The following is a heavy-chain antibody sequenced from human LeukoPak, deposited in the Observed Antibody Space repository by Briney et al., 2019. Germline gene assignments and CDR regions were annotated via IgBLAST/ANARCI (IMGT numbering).Heavy chain of an antibody. CDR1: GGSISSYY. CDR2: IYYSGST. D-gene: IGHD3-22*01. J-gene: IGHJ4*02. V-gene: IGHV4-59*01. CDR3: ARMGRKYYYDPDRGY. Sequence: SETLSLTCTVSGGSISSYYWSWIRQPPGKGLEWIGYIYYSGSTNYNPSLKSRVTILVDTSKNQFSLKLSSVTAADTAVYYCARMGRKYYYDPDRGYWGQGTLVTVSS.